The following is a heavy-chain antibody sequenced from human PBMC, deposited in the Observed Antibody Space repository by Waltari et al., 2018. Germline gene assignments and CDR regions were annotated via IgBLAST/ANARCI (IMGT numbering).Heavy chain of an antibody. V-gene: IGHV3-9*01. CDR1: GFTFQNYA. D-gene: IGHD3-22*01. CDR2: ISWNRGKT. Sequence: EVQLVESGGDLVQPGRSLRLSCAASGFTFQNYAMQWVRQTPGKGLGWVSGISWNRGKTAYADSVKGRFTISRDTATNSVYLQMNSLGPEDTALYYCAKKRTTYYDTSGGAFFDSWGQGTLVTVSS. J-gene: IGHJ4*02. CDR3: AKKRTTYYDTSGGAFFDS.